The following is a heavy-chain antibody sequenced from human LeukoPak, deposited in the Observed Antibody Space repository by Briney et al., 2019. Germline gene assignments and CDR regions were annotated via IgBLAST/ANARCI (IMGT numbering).Heavy chain of an antibody. D-gene: IGHD5-24*01. CDR3: ASGAWATRLHS. CDR2: IFDGKTT. CDR1: GESLNYYY. Sequence: KASETLSLTCAVYGESLNYYYWSWIRQSPGKGLEWIGEIFDGKTTNYNPSPKSRVTISAATSSNQFSLNLKSVTAADTAVYYCASGAWATRLHSWAQGTLVIVSS. J-gene: IGHJ4*02. V-gene: IGHV4-34*12.